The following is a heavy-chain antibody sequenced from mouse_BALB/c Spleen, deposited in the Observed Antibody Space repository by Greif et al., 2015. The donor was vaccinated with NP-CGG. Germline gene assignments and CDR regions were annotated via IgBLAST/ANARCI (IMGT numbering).Heavy chain of an antibody. Sequence: EVKVVESGTVLARPGASVKMSCKASGYSFTSYWMHWVKQRPGQGLEWIGAIYPGNSDTSYNQKFKGKVKLTAVTSASTAYMELSSLTNEESAVYYCTREDGNYGKRNYYAMGYWGQGTSVTVSS. CDR1: GYSFTSYW. CDR3: TREDGNYGKRNYYAMGY. D-gene: IGHD2-1*01. CDR2: IYPGNSDT. V-gene: IGHV1-5*01. J-gene: IGHJ4*01.